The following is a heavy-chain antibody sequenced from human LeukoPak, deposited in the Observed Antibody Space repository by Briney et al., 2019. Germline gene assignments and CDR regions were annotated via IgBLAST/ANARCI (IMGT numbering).Heavy chain of an antibody. Sequence: GGSLRLSCAASGLTFSSHWMHWVRQAPGKGLEWVAVISYDGSNKYYADSVKGRFTISRDNSKNTLYLQMNSLRAEDTAVYYCARGRSWYFDYWGQGTLVTVSS. D-gene: IGHD6-13*01. V-gene: IGHV3-30-3*01. J-gene: IGHJ4*02. CDR3: ARGRSWYFDY. CDR2: ISYDGSNK. CDR1: GLTFSSHW.